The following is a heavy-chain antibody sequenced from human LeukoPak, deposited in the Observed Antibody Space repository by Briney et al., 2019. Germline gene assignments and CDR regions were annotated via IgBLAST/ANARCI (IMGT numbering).Heavy chain of an antibody. CDR3: ARRAGSYSHSNDY. CDR1: ELTLSSNY. V-gene: IGHV3-53*01. J-gene: IGHJ4*02. CDR2: IYSGGST. Sequence: PGGSLRLSCAASELTLSSNYMSWIRQAPGRGLEWVSFIYSGGSTYYADSVRGRFIISKDNSKNTLYLQMNSLRAEDTAVYYCARRAGSYSHSNDYWGQGTLVTVSS. D-gene: IGHD2-15*01.